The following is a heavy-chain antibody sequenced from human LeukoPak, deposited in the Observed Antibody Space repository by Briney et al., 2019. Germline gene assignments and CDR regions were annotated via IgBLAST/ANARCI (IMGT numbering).Heavy chain of an antibody. Sequence: SETLSLTCAVYGGSFSGYYWSWIRQPPGKGLEWIGEINHSGSTNYNPSLKSRVTISVDTSMNQFSLKPSSVTAADTAVYYCARGHYDFWSNWFDPWGQGTLVTVSS. V-gene: IGHV4-34*01. D-gene: IGHD3-3*01. CDR1: GGSFSGYY. J-gene: IGHJ5*02. CDR3: ARGHYDFWSNWFDP. CDR2: INHSGST.